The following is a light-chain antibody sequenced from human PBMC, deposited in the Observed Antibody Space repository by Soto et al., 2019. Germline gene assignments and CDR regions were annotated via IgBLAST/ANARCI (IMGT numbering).Light chain of an antibody. J-gene: IGKJ1*01. CDR2: GTS. V-gene: IGKV3-20*01. Sequence: ETVLTQSPGTLSLSPGERATLSCRASQSVNNNYLAWSQQKPGQAPRLLIYGTSSRATGISGRFSGSGSGTDFTLTISRLEPEDFAVYYCQQYGRSPRTFGRGTKVEIK. CDR1: QSVNNNY. CDR3: QQYGRSPRT.